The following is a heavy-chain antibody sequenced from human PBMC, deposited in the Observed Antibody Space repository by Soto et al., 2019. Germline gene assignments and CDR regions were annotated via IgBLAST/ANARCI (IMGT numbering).Heavy chain of an antibody. J-gene: IGHJ4*02. CDR1: GFSLDDYA. V-gene: IGHV3-9*01. Sequence: GGSLRLSCAASGFSLDDYAMHWVRQVPGKGLEWRSGSTWNSDHVAYADSVKGRFTISRDNAKNSLALQMNSLRVDDTGFYYCAKGRIIAVAGAVDHWGLGTQVTVSS. CDR3: AKGRIIAVAGAVDH. CDR2: STWNSDHV. D-gene: IGHD6-19*01.